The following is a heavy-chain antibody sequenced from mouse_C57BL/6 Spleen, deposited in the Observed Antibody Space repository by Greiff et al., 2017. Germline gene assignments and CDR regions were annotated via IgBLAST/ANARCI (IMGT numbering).Heavy chain of an antibody. J-gene: IGHJ2*01. CDR2: IYPGDGDT. CDR1: GYAFSSSG. Sequence: VQLQQSGPELVKPGASVKISCKASGYAFSSSGMNWVKQRPGKGLEWIGRIYPGDGDTNYNGKFKGKATLTADKSSSTAYMQLSSLTSEDSAVYFCARSGIGLDYWGQGTTLTVSS. CDR3: ARSGIGLDY. D-gene: IGHD3-2*02. V-gene: IGHV1-82*01.